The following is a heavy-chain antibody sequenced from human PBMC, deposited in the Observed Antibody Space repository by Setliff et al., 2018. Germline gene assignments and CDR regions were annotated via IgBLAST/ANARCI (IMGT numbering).Heavy chain of an antibody. CDR3: ARARPATIAGVVPGVADFGIDV. D-gene: IGHD2-2*01. J-gene: IGHJ6*02. CDR1: SGSMRNYY. Sequence: SETLSLTCSVSSGSMRNYYWIWIRRPAGEGLEWIGRIYTSGSTNYNPSLKRRVTISLEMSKNQFSLTLSSVTAADTAVYYCARARPATIAGVVPGVADFGIDVWGQGTTVTVSS. CDR2: IYTSGST. V-gene: IGHV4-4*07.